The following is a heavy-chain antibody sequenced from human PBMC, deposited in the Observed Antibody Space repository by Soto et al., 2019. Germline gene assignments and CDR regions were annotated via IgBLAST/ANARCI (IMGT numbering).Heavy chain of an antibody. CDR3: ARAISGSNPN. J-gene: IGHJ4*02. CDR2: ISSSSTTI. D-gene: IGHD3-10*01. V-gene: IGHV3-48*02. CDR1: GITFSTYN. Sequence: GGSLRLSCAASGITFSTYNMNWVRQAPGKGLEWVSYISSSSTTIYYADSVKGRFTISRDNAKNSLYPQMNSLRDEDTAVYYCARAISGSNPNWGQGTLVTVSS.